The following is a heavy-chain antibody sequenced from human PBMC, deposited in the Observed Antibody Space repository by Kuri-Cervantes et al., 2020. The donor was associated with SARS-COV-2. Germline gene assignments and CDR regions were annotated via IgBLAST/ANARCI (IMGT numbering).Heavy chain of an antibody. J-gene: IGHJ4*02. CDR2: ISGSGGST. D-gene: IGHD1-26*01. V-gene: IGHV3-23*01. CDR1: GFTFSSYA. CDR3: ARDRSGSRRYSRATDY. Sequence: GGSLRLSCSASGFTFSSYAMTWVRQAPGKGLEWVSAISGSGGSTYYADSVKGRFTIARDNARNSVYLQMNSLRAEDTAVYYCARDRSGSRRYSRATDYWGQGTLVAVSS.